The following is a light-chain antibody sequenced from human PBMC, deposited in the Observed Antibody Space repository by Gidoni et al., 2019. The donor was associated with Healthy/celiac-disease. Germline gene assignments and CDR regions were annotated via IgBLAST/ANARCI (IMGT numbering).Light chain of an antibody. CDR3: QQYNNWPPIT. CDR1: PSVSSN. Sequence: EIVMTQYPDTLSVSPGDRATLSCRASPSVSSNLAWYQQKPGQAPRLLIYGASTRATGIPARFSGSGSGTEFTLTISSLQSEDFAVYYCQQYNNWPPITFGPGTKVDIK. V-gene: IGKV3-15*01. J-gene: IGKJ3*01. CDR2: GAS.